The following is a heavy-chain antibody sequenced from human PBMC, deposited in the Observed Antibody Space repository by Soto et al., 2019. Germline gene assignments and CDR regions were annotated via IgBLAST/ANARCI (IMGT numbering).Heavy chain of an antibody. J-gene: IGHJ5*02. CDR3: ARNHVLLWFGELLHNWFDP. D-gene: IGHD3-10*01. CDR2: IYYSGST. Sequence: SETLSLTCTVSGGSISSSSYYWGWIRQPPGKGLEWIGSIYYSGSTYYNPSLKSRVTISVDTSKNQFSLKLSSVTAADTAVYYCARNHVLLWFGELLHNWFDPWGQGTLVTVSS. V-gene: IGHV4-39*01. CDR1: GGSISSSSYY.